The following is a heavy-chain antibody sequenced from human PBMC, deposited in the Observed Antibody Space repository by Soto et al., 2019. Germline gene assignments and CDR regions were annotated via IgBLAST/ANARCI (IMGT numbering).Heavy chain of an antibody. D-gene: IGHD6-19*01. CDR1: GFPFDAHG. J-gene: IGHJ4*02. V-gene: IGHV3-23*01. CDR2: INVSGALT. CDR3: PKHKQWLETYFDS. Sequence: GGSLRLSCAASGFPFDAHGMAWVRQSPGKGLQWVSSINVSGALTYYIESVKGRFTISRDNSEHTLYLQMNNLEADDTAIYYCPKHKQWLETYFDSWGPGTLVTVSS.